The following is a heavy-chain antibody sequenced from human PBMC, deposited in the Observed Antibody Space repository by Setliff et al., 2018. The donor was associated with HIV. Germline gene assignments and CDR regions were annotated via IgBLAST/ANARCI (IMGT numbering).Heavy chain of an antibody. CDR3: ATSSGSGVAPFDN. V-gene: IGHV1-69*02. D-gene: IGHD3-10*01. Sequence: SVKVSCKASEDTFNSYTIHWVRQTPGQGLEWMGRTIPVLSMSNFALKFQGRGSIFADKSTSTAYLGLNGLTSEDTAIYYRATSSGSGVAPFDNWGQGTLVTVSS. CDR1: EDTFNSYT. CDR2: TIPVLSMS. J-gene: IGHJ4*02.